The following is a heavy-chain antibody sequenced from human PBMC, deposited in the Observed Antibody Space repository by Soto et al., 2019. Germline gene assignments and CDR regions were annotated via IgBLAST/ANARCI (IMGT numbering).Heavy chain of an antibody. CDR3: ARVGSGGGGDY. CDR2: ISNDGSHE. CDR1: GFMFSNYA. V-gene: IGHV3-30*03. D-gene: IGHD3-16*01. J-gene: IGHJ4*02. Sequence: GGSLRLSCAASGFMFSNYAMYWVRQAPGKGPEWVAVISNDGSHEYYVDSVKGRFSSSRDNPKNTVYLQMNSLRPDDTAFYYCARVGSGGGGDYWGQGTLVTVSS.